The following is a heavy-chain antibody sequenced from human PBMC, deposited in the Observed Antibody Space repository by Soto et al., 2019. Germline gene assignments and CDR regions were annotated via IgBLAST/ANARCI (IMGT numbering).Heavy chain of an antibody. V-gene: IGHV1-69*01. CDR3: ASGASRWYPYFFDS. Sequence: QAQVVQSGAEVRKPGSSVKLSCKASEGTFNSYAIAWVRQAPGQGLEWMGGIIPYYNTLNYAQKFQDRVKVTADDSTNTVYMELSSLISDDTAVYFCASGASRWYPYFFDSWAQGTLVTVSS. D-gene: IGHD6-13*01. CDR2: IIPYYNTL. J-gene: IGHJ4*02. CDR1: EGTFNSYA.